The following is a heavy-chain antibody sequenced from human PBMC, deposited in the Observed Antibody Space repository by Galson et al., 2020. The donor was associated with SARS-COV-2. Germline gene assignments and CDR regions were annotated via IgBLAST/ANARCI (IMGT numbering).Heavy chain of an antibody. D-gene: IGHD6-6*01. CDR2: ISGSSDGT. CDR3: AKGSSAGRPYYFDY. Sequence: GESLKISCAASGFTFGGYVMSWVRQAPGKGLEWVSAISGSSDGTYYVDSVKGRFTISRDNSKNTLYLQMNSLRVEDTAVYYCAKGSSAGRPYYFDYWGQGTLVTVSS. J-gene: IGHJ4*02. V-gene: IGHV3-23*01. CDR1: GFTFGGYV.